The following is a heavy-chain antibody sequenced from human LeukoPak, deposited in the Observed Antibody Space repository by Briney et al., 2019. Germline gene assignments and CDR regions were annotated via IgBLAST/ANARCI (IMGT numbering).Heavy chain of an antibody. Sequence: PGGSLRLSCAASGFTFSSYAMSWVRQPPGKGLGWVSAISGSGGSTYYADSVKGRFTISRDNSKNTLYLQMNSLRAEDTAVYYCAKLKYSSGYFDCWGQGTLVTVSS. V-gene: IGHV3-23*01. CDR3: AKLKYSSGYFDC. CDR2: ISGSGGST. D-gene: IGHD3-22*01. J-gene: IGHJ4*02. CDR1: GFTFSSYA.